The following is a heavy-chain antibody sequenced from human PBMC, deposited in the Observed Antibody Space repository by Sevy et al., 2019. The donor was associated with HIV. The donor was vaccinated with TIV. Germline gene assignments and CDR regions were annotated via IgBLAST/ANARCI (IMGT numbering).Heavy chain of an antibody. J-gene: IGHJ4*02. CDR1: GFTFSNAW. CDR2: IKSKTDGGTT. D-gene: IGHD3-10*01. Sequence: GGFLRLSCAASGFTFSNAWMSCVRQAPGKGLEWVGRIKSKTDGGTTDYAAPVKGRFTISRDDSKNTLYLQMNSLKTKDTAVYYCTTSYYCSGSPTDYWGQGTLVTVSS. V-gene: IGHV3-15*01. CDR3: TTSYYCSGSPTDY.